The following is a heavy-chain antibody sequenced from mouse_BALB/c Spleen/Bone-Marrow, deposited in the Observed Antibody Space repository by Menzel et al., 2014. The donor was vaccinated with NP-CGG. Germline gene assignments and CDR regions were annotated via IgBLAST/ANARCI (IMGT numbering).Heavy chain of an antibody. V-gene: IGHV1S81*02. J-gene: IGHJ3*01. CDR2: INPSNGGT. CDR1: GYTFTNYY. D-gene: IGHD2-1*01. Sequence: QVQLQQSGAELVKPGASVRLSCKASGYTFTNYYMYWVKQRPGQGLEWIGEINPSNGGTNFNEKFKSKATLTVDKSSNTTYMQLSSLTSEDSAVHYCTRSGNYLFAYWGQGTLVTVSA. CDR3: TRSGNYLFAY.